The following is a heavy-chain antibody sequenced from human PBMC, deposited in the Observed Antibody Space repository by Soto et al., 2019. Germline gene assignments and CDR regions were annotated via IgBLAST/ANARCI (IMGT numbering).Heavy chain of an antibody. J-gene: IGHJ4*02. CDR3: TRGSTVVTLDYFDS. Sequence: QVQLVQSGAEVKKPGASVKVSCKASGYTVTRHYMHWVRQAPGQGLEWMGIIDPSGGSTTYAQKFHDRVTMTRDMSTRTVYMELSSLRSDDTAIYYCTRGSTVVTLDYFDSWGQGTLVTVSS. V-gene: IGHV1-46*03. CDR1: GYTVTRHY. CDR2: IDPSGGST. D-gene: IGHD2-21*02.